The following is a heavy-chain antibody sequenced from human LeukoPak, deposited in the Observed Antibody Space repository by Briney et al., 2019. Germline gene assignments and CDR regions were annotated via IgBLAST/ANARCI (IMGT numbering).Heavy chain of an antibody. CDR2: IYPGDSDT. CDR1: GYSFTSYW. V-gene: IGHV5-51*01. J-gene: IGHJ4*02. D-gene: IGHD6-13*01. CDR3: ARQKSREELWQLVFDY. Sequence: GESLKISCKGSGYSFTSYWIGWVRQMPGKGLEWMGIIYPGDSDTRYSPSFQGQVTISADKSISTAYLQWSSLKASDTAMYYCARQKSREELWQLVFDYWGQGTLVTVSS.